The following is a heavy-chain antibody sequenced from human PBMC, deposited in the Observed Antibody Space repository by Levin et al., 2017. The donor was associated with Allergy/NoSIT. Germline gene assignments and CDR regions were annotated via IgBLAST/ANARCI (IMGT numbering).Heavy chain of an antibody. CDR1: GDSFSRYH. J-gene: IGHJ6*02. CDR3: ARGGYESRGYYYYYYGVDV. V-gene: IGHV4-4*07. Sequence: SETLSLTCTVSGDSFSRYHWNWIRQPAGKGLEWIGRIYIGVTTSYNPSLKSRVTLSIDTSEKQFSLNLMSVTAADTAVYYCARGGYESRGYYYYYYGVDVWGQGTTVTVSS. CDR2: IYIGVTT. D-gene: IGHD3-22*01.